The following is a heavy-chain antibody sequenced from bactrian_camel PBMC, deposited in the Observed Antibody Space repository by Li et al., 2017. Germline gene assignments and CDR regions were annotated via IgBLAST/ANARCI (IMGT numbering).Heavy chain of an antibody. CDR3: AAKCTGWGPIMASS. Sequence: VQLVESGGGSVQAGGSLSLSCAVSGPAHLKNCMGWVRQAPGKEREGVAGIRRDGDEYYADSVKGRFIISEDKARLSLQMSSLRTEDTATYYCAAKCTGWGPIMASSSGARGPRSPSP. V-gene: IGHV3S67*01. CDR1: GPAHLKNC. D-gene: IGHD5*01. J-gene: IGHJ4*01. CDR2: IRRDGDE.